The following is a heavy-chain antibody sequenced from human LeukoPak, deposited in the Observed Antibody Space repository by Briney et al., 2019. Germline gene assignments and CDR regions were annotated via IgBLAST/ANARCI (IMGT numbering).Heavy chain of an antibody. CDR2: IKPYTGST. Sequence: ASVKVSCKASGYTFTSYYMHWVRQAPGQGLEYMGWIKPYTGSTSDAQKFQGRVTMTRDTSISTAYMDVTTLRSDDTAVYYCATMGAKTFDHWGQGTLVTVSS. D-gene: IGHD1-26*01. J-gene: IGHJ4*02. CDR1: GYTFTSYY. CDR3: ATMGAKTFDH. V-gene: IGHV1-2*02.